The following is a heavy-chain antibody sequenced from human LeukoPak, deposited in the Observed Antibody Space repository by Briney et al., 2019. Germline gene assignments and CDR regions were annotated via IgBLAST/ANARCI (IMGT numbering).Heavy chain of an antibody. D-gene: IGHD6-19*01. CDR3: ARSPRGSSGWSFYFDY. Sequence: GGSLRLSCAASGFTFSNYDMHWVRQAAGKGLEWVSSVGTAGDTYYAGSVKGRFTISRENAKNSLYLQMNRLRAGDTAMYYCARSPRGSSGWSFYFDYWGQGTLVTVSS. V-gene: IGHV3-13*01. CDR1: GFTFSNYD. J-gene: IGHJ4*02. CDR2: VGTAGDT.